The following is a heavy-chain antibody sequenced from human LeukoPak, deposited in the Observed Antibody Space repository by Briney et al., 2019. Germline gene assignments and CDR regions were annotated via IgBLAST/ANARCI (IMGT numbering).Heavy chain of an antibody. J-gene: IGHJ4*02. CDR3: ARDDNWAFDY. V-gene: IGHV3-48*04. CDR1: GFTFSRYS. D-gene: IGHD1-1*01. Sequence: QTGGSLRLSCAASGFTFSRYSMNWVRRAPGKGLEWVSYISSTNAIYDADSVKGRFTISRDNDKNSLYLQMNSLRADDTAVYYCARDDNWAFDYWGQGTLVTVSS. CDR2: ISSTNAI.